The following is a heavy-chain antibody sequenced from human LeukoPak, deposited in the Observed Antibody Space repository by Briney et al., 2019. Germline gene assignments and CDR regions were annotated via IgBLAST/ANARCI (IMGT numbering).Heavy chain of an antibody. V-gene: IGHV3-23*01. CDR1: GFTFSSYA. CDR2: ISDVGGST. J-gene: IGHJ4*02. CDR3: AMSGYDM. Sequence: GGSLRLSCAASGFTFSSYAMSWVLQAPGRGLEWVSAISDVGGSTYYVDSVKGRFTISRDNSKNTLYMQMNSLRADDTAVYYCAMSGYDMRGQGTLVTVSS. D-gene: IGHD3-3*01.